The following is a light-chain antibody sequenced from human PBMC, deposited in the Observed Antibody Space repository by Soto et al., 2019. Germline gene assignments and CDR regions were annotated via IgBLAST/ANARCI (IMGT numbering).Light chain of an antibody. Sequence: DIQMTQSPSSLSASVGDRVTITCRASQAIGNDLGWYQQRPGKAPNRLIYAASRLQSGVSSRFSGSGSGTEFTLTISSLQPEDCATYYCLQHNSYPRAFGAGTRVEIK. V-gene: IGKV1-17*01. J-gene: IGKJ4*01. CDR1: QAIGND. CDR3: LQHNSYPRA. CDR2: AAS.